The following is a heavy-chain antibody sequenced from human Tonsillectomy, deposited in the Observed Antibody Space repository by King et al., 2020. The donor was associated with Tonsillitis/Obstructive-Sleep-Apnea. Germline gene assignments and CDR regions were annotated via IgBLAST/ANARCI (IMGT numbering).Heavy chain of an antibody. CDR2: IYRGGGT. V-gene: IGHV3-53*01. D-gene: IGHD6-19*01. J-gene: IGHJ4*02. CDR3: AATIAVPGTGLDY. Sequence: VQLVESGGGLIQPGGSLRLSCAASGFTVSSNYMNWVRQAPGKGLEWVSVIYRGGGTYYTDSVKGRFTISRDNSKNTLYLQMNSLRAEDTAVYYCAATIAVPGTGLDYWGQGTLVTVSP. CDR1: GFTVSSNY.